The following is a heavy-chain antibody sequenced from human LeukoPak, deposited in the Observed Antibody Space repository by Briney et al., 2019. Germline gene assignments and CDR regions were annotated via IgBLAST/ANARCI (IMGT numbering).Heavy chain of an antibody. J-gene: IGHJ3*02. D-gene: IGHD6-13*01. CDR3: ARVGSRDAFHI. CDR1: GYTLTELS. Sequence: ASVKVSCKVSGYTLTELSMHWVRQAPGQGLEWMGWINPDGGGTNYVQKFQGRVTMTRDTSISTAYMELSGLRSDDTAVYYCARVGSRDAFHIWGQGTMVTVSS. V-gene: IGHV1-2*02. CDR2: INPDGGGT.